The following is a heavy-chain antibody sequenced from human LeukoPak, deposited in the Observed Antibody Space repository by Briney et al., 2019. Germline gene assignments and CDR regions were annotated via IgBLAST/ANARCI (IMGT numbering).Heavy chain of an antibody. V-gene: IGHV3-23*01. CDR3: AKSVMITFGGVIGAFDI. CDR2: ISGSGGST. D-gene: IGHD3-16*02. Sequence: GGSLGLSCAASGFTFSSYAVSWVRQAPGKGLEWVSGISGSGGSTYYADSVKGRFTISRDNSKNTLYLQMNSLRAEDTAVYYCAKSVMITFGGVIGAFDIWGQGTMVTVSS. J-gene: IGHJ3*02. CDR1: GFTFSSYA.